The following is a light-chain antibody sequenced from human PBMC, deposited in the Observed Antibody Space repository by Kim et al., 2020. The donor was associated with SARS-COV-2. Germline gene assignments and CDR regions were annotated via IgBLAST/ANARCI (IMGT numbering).Light chain of an antibody. CDR3: QHYVSPPFT. CDR1: QTVSNSY. V-gene: IGKV3-20*01. J-gene: IGKJ4*01. CDR2: RAS. Sequence: EIVLTQSPGMLSLSPGERVTLSCRASQTVSNSYLAWYQQKPGQAPRLLIYRASSRATGIPDRFTGSGSGTDFTLTISRLEPEDFAVYYCQHYVSPPFTFGRGTKVDIK.